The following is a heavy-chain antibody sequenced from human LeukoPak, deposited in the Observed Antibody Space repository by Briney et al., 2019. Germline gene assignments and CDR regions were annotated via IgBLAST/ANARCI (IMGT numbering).Heavy chain of an antibody. J-gene: IGHJ5*02. CDR2: ISGSGSST. CDR1: GFTFTNYS. V-gene: IGHV3-23*01. CDR3: AKGRDWFDP. Sequence: PGGSLRLSCAASGFTFTNYSMNWVRQAPGKGLEWVSGISGSGSSTYYADSVKGRFTISRDNSKNTLYLQMNSLRGEDTAIYYCAKGRDWFDPWGQGTLVTVSS.